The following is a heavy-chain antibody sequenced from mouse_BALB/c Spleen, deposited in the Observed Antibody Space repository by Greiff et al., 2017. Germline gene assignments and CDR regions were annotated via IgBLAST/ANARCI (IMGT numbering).Heavy chain of an antibody. D-gene: IGHD1-2*01. CDR2: IWGDGST. CDR3: ARGGILRPFAY. J-gene: IGHJ3*01. Sequence: VLLEESGPGLVAPSQCLSITCTVSGFSLTGYGVNWVRQPPGKGLEWMGMIWGDGSTDYNSALKSRLSISKDNSTGQVFLKMNSLQTADTDRYYCARGGILRPFAYWGQGTLVTVSA. CDR1: GFSLTGYG. V-gene: IGHV2-6-7*01.